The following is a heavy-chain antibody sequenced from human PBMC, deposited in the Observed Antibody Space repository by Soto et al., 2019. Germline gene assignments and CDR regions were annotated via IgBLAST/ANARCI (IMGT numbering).Heavy chain of an antibody. CDR3: TTDRRSGYDPQFDF. D-gene: IGHD5-12*01. J-gene: IGHJ4*02. Sequence: PGGSLRLSCTASGFIFQNTWMSWVRQAPGKGLEWVGRIKSKTGGGAIDYTAPVRGRFTISRDDLENTLYLQMNSLQTDDTAVYYCTTDRRSGYDPQFDFWGQGTLVTVSS. CDR1: GFIFQNTW. CDR2: IKSKTGGGAI. V-gene: IGHV3-15*01.